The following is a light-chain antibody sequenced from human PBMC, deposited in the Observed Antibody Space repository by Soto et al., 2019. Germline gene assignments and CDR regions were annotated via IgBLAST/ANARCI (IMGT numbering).Light chain of an antibody. Sequence: EIVLTQSPGTLSLSPGDRATLSCRASQTVLNNYLTWYQQKPGQAPRRLIFGASFRATGIPDRFSGSGSGTDFTLTISRLEPEDSAVYYCQQYGTSPTTFGQGTKVDIK. CDR3: QQYGTSPTT. CDR1: QTVLNNY. CDR2: GAS. V-gene: IGKV3-20*01. J-gene: IGKJ1*01.